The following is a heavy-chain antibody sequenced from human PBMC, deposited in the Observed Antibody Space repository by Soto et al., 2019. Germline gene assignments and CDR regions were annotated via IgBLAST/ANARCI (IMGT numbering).Heavy chain of an antibody. CDR3: ARSYCGGDCYSVYYYYGMDV. Sequence: QVQLVQSGAEVKKPGASVKVSCKASGYTFTSYGISWVRQAPGQGLEWMGWISAHNGNTNYAQKLQGRVTMTTDTSTSTAYMELRSLRSDDTAVYYCARSYCGGDCYSVYYYYGMDVWGQGTTVTVSS. D-gene: IGHD2-21*02. J-gene: IGHJ6*02. V-gene: IGHV1-18*01. CDR1: GYTFTSYG. CDR2: ISAHNGNT.